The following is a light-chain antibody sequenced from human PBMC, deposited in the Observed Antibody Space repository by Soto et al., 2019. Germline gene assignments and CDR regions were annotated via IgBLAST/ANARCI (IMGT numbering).Light chain of an antibody. CDR3: QQYGSVPLT. V-gene: IGKV3-20*01. Sequence: EIVLTQSPGTLSLSPGERATLSCRASQRVITSYLAWYQQKTGQAPKLLIYGAYSRDTGIPDRFSGSGYGADFTLTISRLEPEDYAVYYCQQYGSVPLTFGGGTKVEIK. CDR2: GAY. CDR1: QRVITSY. J-gene: IGKJ4*01.